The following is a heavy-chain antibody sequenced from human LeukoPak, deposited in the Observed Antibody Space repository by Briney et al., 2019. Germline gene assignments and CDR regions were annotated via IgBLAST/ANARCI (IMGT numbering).Heavy chain of an antibody. V-gene: IGHV1-2*02. Sequence: ASVKVSCKASGYTFTGYYMHWVRQVPGQGLEWMGWINPNSGGTNYAQKFQGRVTMTRDTSISTAYMELSRLRSDDTAVYYCARDSSGYSGYFDYWGQGTLVTVSS. CDR3: ARDSSGYSGYFDY. CDR1: GYTFTGYY. J-gene: IGHJ4*02. CDR2: INPNSGGT. D-gene: IGHD3-22*01.